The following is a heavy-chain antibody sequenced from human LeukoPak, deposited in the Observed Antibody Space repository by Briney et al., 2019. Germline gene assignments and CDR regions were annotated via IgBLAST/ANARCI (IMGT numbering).Heavy chain of an antibody. J-gene: IGHJ5*02. Sequence: PGGSLRLSCAASGFTFSIYAMHWVRQAPGKGLEWVAVLSYDGNEKYYTDSVRGRFTMSRDNSKNTLYLQMNSLRAEDTAVYYCAKSGGGPLDWFDPWGQGTLVTVSS. D-gene: IGHD3-10*01. CDR1: GFTFSIYA. V-gene: IGHV3-30*04. CDR2: LSYDGNEK. CDR3: AKSGGGPLDWFDP.